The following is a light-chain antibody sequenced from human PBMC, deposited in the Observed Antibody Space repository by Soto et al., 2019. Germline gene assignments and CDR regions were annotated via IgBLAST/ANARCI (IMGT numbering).Light chain of an antibody. CDR2: GAS. J-gene: IGKJ2*01. V-gene: IGKV2D-29*02. CDR1: QSLLRSDGKSS. CDR3: MQRIQLPET. Sequence: DIVMTQTPLSLSVSPGQPASISCKSSQSLLRSDGKSSLYWYLQKPGQSPQLLIYGASTRLSGVPDSFSGSGSGTDFTLKISRVEAVDVGVYYCMQRIQLPETFGQGTKLEIK.